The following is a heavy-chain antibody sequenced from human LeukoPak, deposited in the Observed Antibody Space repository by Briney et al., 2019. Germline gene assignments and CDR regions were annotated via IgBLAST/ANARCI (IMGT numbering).Heavy chain of an antibody. Sequence: PWGSLRLSCSASGFTVGSSNMNWVRQAPGKGLEWISVIYSGGSTHYADSVKGRFTISRDNSKNTLFLQMNSLRAEDTAVYYCAKEEQQFDYFDYWGQGTLVTVSS. CDR2: IYSGGST. D-gene: IGHD6-6*01. V-gene: IGHV3-53*01. J-gene: IGHJ4*02. CDR3: AKEEQQFDYFDY. CDR1: GFTVGSSN.